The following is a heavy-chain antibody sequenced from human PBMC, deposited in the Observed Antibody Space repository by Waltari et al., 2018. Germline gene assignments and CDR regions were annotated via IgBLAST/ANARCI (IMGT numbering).Heavy chain of an antibody. CDR2: TSGDGTST. J-gene: IGHJ4*02. V-gene: IGHV3-74*01. CDR1: GFPFSSYW. CDR3: APTGVTLSRGDLVDY. Sequence: VRLVESGGGLVQPGGSLRLSCAASGFPFSSYWMTWVRQVPGKGLVWVSHTSGDGTSTRYAASVKGRFTMYRDNAESTLYLQMNSLREEDTALYYCAPTGVTLSRGDLVDYRGQGTLVTVSS. D-gene: IGHD2-8*01.